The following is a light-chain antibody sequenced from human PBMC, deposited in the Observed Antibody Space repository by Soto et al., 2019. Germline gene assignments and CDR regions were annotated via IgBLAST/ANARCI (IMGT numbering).Light chain of an antibody. CDR1: SSNIGAGYD. Sequence: QSVLTQPPSVSGAPGQRVTISCTGSSSNIGAGYDVHWYQQLPGTAPKLLIYGNSNRPSGVPDRFSGSKSGTSASLATTGLQAEDEADYYCQSYDSSLRGSVFGGGTKVTVL. V-gene: IGLV1-40*01. J-gene: IGLJ2*01. CDR3: QSYDSSLRGSV. CDR2: GNS.